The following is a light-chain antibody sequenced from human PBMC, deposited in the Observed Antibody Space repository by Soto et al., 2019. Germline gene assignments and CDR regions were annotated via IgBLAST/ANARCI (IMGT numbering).Light chain of an antibody. Sequence: EIVMTQSPATLSVSPGERATLSCRASQSVCSNLAWYQQKPGQAPRLLIYGASTRATGIPARFSGSGSGTEFTLTISSLQSEDYAVYYCHQYNNWPPWTFGQGTKVDIK. CDR3: HQYNNWPPWT. CDR2: GAS. CDR1: QSVCSN. V-gene: IGKV3-15*01. J-gene: IGKJ1*01.